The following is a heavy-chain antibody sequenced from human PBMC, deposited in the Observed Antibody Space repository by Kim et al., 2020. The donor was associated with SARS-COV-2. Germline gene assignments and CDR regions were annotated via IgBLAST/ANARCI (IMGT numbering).Heavy chain of an antibody. D-gene: IGHD3-3*01. V-gene: IGHV3-9*01. Sequence: GGSLRLSCAASGFTFGDYAMHWVRQAPGKGLEWVSGISWNSGSIGYADSVKGRFTISRDNAKNSLYLQMNSLRAEDTALYYCAKAAGRTIFGVVVSYYGMDVWGQGTTVTVSS. CDR3: AKAAGRTIFGVVVSYYGMDV. CDR1: GFTFGDYA. J-gene: IGHJ6*02. CDR2: ISWNSGSI.